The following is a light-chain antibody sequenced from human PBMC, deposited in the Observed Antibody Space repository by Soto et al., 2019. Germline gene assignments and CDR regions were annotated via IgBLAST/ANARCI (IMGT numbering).Light chain of an antibody. CDR1: QTVSSTY. V-gene: IGKV3-20*01. CDR3: LQYGDSPRT. Sequence: EIVLTQSPGTLSLSPGERASLSCRASQTVSSTYLAWYQQKPGQAPRLLIYGVSSRATGIPDRFSGSGSGTDFTLTINRLEHEDFAVYYCLQYGDSPRTFGQGTKVEI. CDR2: GVS. J-gene: IGKJ1*01.